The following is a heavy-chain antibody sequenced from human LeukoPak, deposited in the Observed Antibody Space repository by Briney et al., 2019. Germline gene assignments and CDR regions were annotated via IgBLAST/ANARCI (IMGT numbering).Heavy chain of an antibody. CDR3: ARELDDAFDI. CDR2: IYYSGST. D-gene: IGHD1-1*01. CDR1: GRSISSYY. Sequence: SETLSLTCIVSGRSISSYYWSWIRQPPGKGLEWIGYIYYSGSTNYNPSLKSRVTISVDTSKNQFSLKLSSVTAADTAVYYCARELDDAFDIWGQGTMVTVSS. V-gene: IGHV4-59*01. J-gene: IGHJ3*02.